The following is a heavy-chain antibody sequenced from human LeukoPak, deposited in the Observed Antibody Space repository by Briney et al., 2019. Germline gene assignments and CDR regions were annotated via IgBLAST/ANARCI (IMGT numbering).Heavy chain of an antibody. Sequence: GVSLRLSCAASGFTFSTYAMSWVRQSPGKGLEWVSTISGSGGSTYYADSVKGRFTISRDNSKNALYLQMNSLRAEDTAVYYCAKEFYFATAVWGQGTTVTVS. CDR2: ISGSGGST. V-gene: IGHV3-23*01. CDR1: GFTFSTYA. J-gene: IGHJ6*02. D-gene: IGHD2-15*01. CDR3: AKEFYFATAV.